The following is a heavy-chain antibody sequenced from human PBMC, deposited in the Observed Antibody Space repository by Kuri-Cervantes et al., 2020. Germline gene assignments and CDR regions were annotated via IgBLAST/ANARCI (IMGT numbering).Heavy chain of an antibody. J-gene: IGHJ1*01. CDR3: ATSSSAGRITVFGVLGPRELRH. V-gene: IGHV4-34*01. CDR2: INHSGST. D-gene: IGHD3-3*01. Sequence: SETLSLTCAVYDGSFSGSSWTWIRQPAGKGLEWIGEINHSGSTNYNPSLKSRVTISVDTSKNQFSLKLSSVIAADTAVYYCATSSSAGRITVFGVLGPRELRHWGQGTLVTVSS. CDR1: DGSFSGSS.